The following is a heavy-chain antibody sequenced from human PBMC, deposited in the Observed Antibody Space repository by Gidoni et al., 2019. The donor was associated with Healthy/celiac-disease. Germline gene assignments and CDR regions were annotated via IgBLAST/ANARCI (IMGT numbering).Heavy chain of an antibody. D-gene: IGHD7-27*01. CDR3: ASLGMTDY. CDR1: GFTFSSYA. J-gene: IGHJ4*02. CDR2: ISYDGSNK. V-gene: IGHV3-30*04. Sequence: GVQPGRTLRLSCAASGFTFSSYAMHWVRQAPGKGLEWVTVISYDGSNKYYADSVKGRFTISRDNSKNTLYLQMNSLRAEDTAVYYCASLGMTDYWGQGTLVTVSS.